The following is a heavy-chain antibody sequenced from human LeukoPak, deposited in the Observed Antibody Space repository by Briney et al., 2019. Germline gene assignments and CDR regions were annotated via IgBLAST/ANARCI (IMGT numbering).Heavy chain of an antibody. CDR3: AKGASGWAYYFDY. CDR2: IYYSGST. V-gene: IGHV4-59*01. J-gene: IGHJ4*02. D-gene: IGHD6-19*01. CDR1: GGSISSYY. Sequence: PSETLSLTCTVSGGSISSYYWSWIRQPPGKGLEWIGYIYYSGSTNYNPSLKSRVTISVDTSKNQFSLKLSSVTAADTAVYYCAKGASGWAYYFDYWGQGTLVPVSS.